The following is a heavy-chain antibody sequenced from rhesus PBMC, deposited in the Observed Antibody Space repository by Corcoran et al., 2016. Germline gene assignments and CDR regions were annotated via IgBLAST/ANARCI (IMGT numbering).Heavy chain of an antibody. D-gene: IGHD6-25*01. V-gene: IGHV3-116*02. CDR3: MSGPGVRFDV. CDR1: GSSVSDSY. J-gene: IGHJ5-1*01. Sequence: EVRLVESGGGLVQPGGALRLTGAGSGSSVSDSYDNWVRQAPGKGPKWLVCIRNKANGGTVDCAASVKGRVTISRDDSKSLASLQMNSLKTDDTAVYYCMSGPGVRFDVWGAGVLVTVSS. CDR2: IRNKANGGTV.